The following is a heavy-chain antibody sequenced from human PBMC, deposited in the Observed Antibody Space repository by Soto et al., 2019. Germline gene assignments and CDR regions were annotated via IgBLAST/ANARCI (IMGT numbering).Heavy chain of an antibody. CDR1: GFTFSVYA. CDR3: AKALYGGFTY. CDR2: ISGSGDST. Sequence: SLRLSCAASGFTFSVYAMSWVRQAPGKGLEWVSGISGSGDSTHYADSVKGRFTVSRDNSKSMLYLQTNSLRAEDTAIYYCAKALYGGFTYWGQGTLVTVSS. D-gene: IGHD3-10*01. V-gene: IGHV3-23*01. J-gene: IGHJ4*02.